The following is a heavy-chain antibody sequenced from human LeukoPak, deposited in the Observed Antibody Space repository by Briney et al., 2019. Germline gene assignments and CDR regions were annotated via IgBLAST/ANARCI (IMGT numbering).Heavy chain of an antibody. CDR1: GFTFDDYG. CDR2: IQTDGSST. D-gene: IGHD3-9*01. J-gene: IGHJ4*02. CDR3: ARDMFDWLFEDLEIGVSFDY. Sequence: GGSLRLSCAASGFTFDDYGMSWVRQAPGKGLVWVSRIQTDGSSTNYADSVKGRFTISRDDAKNILYLQMNSLTAGATAVYYCARDMFDWLFEDLEIGVSFDYWGQGTLVSVSS. V-gene: IGHV3-74*01.